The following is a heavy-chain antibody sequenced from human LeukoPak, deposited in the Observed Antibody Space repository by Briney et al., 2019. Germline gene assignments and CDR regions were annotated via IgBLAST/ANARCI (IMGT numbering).Heavy chain of an antibody. V-gene: IGHV1-18*01. J-gene: IGHJ4*02. Sequence: ASVKVSCKASGYTFTSYGISWVRQAPGQGLEWMGWISAYNGNTNYAQKLQGRVTMTTDTSTSTAYMELRSLRSDDTAVYYCARDSDYDFWSGYYRYYFDYWGQGTLVTVSS. CDR3: ARDSDYDFWSGYYRYYFDY. CDR2: ISAYNGNT. D-gene: IGHD3-3*01. CDR1: GYTFTSYG.